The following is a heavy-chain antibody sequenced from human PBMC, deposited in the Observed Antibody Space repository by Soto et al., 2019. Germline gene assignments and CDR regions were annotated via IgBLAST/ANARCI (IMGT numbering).Heavy chain of an antibody. CDR3: SRESGGATATLDYYYFYMDF. D-gene: IGHD5-12*01. J-gene: IGHJ6*03. Sequence: QVQLVQSGAEVRKPGASVTVSCRSSGDSFTDYYIHWVRQAPGQGFEWMGWINPNGGVTKYAQKFQGCVSMTRDTSISTVYMQLSRLRSDDTAVYYCSRESGGATATLDYYYFYMDFWCTGTTVTVSS. CDR2: INPNGGVT. V-gene: IGHV1-2*04. CDR1: GDSFTDYY.